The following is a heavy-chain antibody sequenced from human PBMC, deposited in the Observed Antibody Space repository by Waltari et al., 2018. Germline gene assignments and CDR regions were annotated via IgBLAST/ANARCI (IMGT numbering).Heavy chain of an antibody. CDR3: ARDLSGSSSAFDY. J-gene: IGHJ4*02. Sequence: QVQLQESGPGLVKPSQTLSLTCTAPGGSITSGDYYWSWIRQPPGKGLEWIGYIYYSGSTYYNPSLKSRVTISVDTSKNQFSLKLSSVTAADTAVYYCARDLSGSSSAFDYWGQGTLVTVSS. V-gene: IGHV4-30-4*08. D-gene: IGHD6-6*01. CDR2: IYYSGST. CDR1: GGSITSGDYY.